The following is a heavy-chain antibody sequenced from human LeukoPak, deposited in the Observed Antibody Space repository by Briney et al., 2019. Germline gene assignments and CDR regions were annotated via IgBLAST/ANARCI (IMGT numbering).Heavy chain of an antibody. CDR3: ARGAATGPTLGLDY. CDR1: GFTVTSNY. J-gene: IGHJ4*02. CDR2: IYTGGSP. D-gene: IGHD6-13*01. Sequence: GGSLRLSCVASGFTVTSNYVTWVRQAPGKGLEWVSVIYTGGSPYYADSVKGRFAISRDISKNTVYLQMYSLRAEDTAVYYCARGAATGPTLGLDYWGQGTLSPSPQ. V-gene: IGHV3-53*01.